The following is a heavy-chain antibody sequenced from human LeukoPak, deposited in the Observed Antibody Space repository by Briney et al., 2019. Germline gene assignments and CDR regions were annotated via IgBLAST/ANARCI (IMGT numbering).Heavy chain of an antibody. V-gene: IGHV1-69*05. CDR3: AREYCSSTSCPINWFDP. D-gene: IGHD2-2*01. CDR1: GGTFSSYA. Sequence: SGRVSCKASGGTFSSYAISSVRQAPGQGLERMGGIIPIFGTANYAQKFQGRVTITTDESTSTAYMELSSLRSEDTAVYYCAREYCSSTSCPINWFDPWGQGTLVTVSS. CDR2: IIPIFGTA. J-gene: IGHJ5*02.